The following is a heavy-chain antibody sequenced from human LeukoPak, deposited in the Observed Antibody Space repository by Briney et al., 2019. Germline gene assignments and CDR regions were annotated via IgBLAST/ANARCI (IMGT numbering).Heavy chain of an antibody. D-gene: IGHD4-11*01. CDR3: AKTPTVNYYYGMDV. CDR2: ISYDGSNK. V-gene: IGHV3-30*18. Sequence: PGGSLRLSCAASGFTFSSYGMHWVRQAPGKGLEWVAVISYDGSNKYYADSVKGRLTISRDNSKNTLYLQMNSLRAEDTAVYYCAKTPTVNYYYGMDVWGQGTTVTVSS. J-gene: IGHJ6*02. CDR1: GFTFSSYG.